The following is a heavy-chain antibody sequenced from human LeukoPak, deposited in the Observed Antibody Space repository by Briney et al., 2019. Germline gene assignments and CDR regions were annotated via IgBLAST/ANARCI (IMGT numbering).Heavy chain of an antibody. J-gene: IGHJ6*02. CDR3: ARGLQRYFDWLLFKVSSYGMDV. CDR2: MNPNSGNT. Sequence: ASVKVSCKASGYTFTSYDINWVRQATGQGLEWMGWMNPNSGNTGYAQKFQGRVTMTRNTSISTAYMELSSLRSEDTAVYYCARGLQRYFDWLLFKVSSYGMDVWGQGPTVTVSS. CDR1: GYTFTSYD. V-gene: IGHV1-8*01. D-gene: IGHD3-9*01.